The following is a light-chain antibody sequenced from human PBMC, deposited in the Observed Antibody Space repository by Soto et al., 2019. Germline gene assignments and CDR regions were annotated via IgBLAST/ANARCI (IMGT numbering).Light chain of an antibody. J-gene: IGLJ1*01. CDR1: SADVSSSNF. CDR2: DVS. CDR3: TSYRRGPLYV. Sequence: QSVLTQPASVSGSPGQSITISRTGISADVSSSNFVSWYQHRPGKAPSLILYDVSHRPSGVSNRFSGSKAGDTASLTISGLQLEDEADYYCTSYRRGPLYVFGTGTKLTVL. V-gene: IGLV2-14*03.